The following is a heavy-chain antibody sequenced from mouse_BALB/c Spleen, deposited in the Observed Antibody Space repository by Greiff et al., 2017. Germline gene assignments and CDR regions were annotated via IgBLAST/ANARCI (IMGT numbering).Heavy chain of an antibody. D-gene: IGHD2-2*01. CDR3: ARRYYGYDNYFDY. CDR1: GYTFSSYW. V-gene: IGHV1-9*01. J-gene: IGHJ2*01. Sequence: VQLQQSGAELMKPGASVKISCKATGYTFSSYWIEWVKQRPGHGLEWIGEILPGSGSTNYNEKFKGKATFTADTSSNTAYMQLSSLTSEDSAVYYCARRYYGYDNYFDYWGQGTTLTVSS. CDR2: ILPGSGST.